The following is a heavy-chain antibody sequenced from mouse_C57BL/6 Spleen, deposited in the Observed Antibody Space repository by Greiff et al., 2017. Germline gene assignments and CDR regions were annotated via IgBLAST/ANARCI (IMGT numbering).Heavy chain of an antibody. Sequence: EVNVVESGGGLVKPGGSLKLSCAASGFTFSSYAMSWVRQTPEKRLEWVATISDGGSYTYYPDNVKGRFTISRDNAKNNLYLQMSHLKSEDTAMYYCAREGYYPFAYWGQGTLVTVSA. CDR3: AREGYYPFAY. D-gene: IGHD1-1*01. J-gene: IGHJ3*01. CDR1: GFTFSSYA. CDR2: ISDGGSYT. V-gene: IGHV5-4*01.